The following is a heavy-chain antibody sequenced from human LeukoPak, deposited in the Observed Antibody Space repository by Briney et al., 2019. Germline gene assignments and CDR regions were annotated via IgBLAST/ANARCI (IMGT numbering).Heavy chain of an antibody. Sequence: PGGSLRLSCAASGFTFSSYWMSWVRQAPGKGLEWVANIKQDGSEKYYVDSVKGRFTISRDNSKNILFLQMTSLRADDTALYYCAKERIVSWLLLDWNFDLWGRGTLVTVSS. J-gene: IGHJ2*01. V-gene: IGHV3-7*03. CDR1: GFTFSSYW. CDR2: IKQDGSEK. CDR3: AKERIVSWLLLDWNFDL. D-gene: IGHD3-22*01.